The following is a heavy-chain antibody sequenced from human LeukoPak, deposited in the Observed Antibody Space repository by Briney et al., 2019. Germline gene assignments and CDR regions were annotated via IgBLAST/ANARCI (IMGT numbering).Heavy chain of an antibody. CDR1: GGTFSSYA. D-gene: IGHD3-3*01. CDR3: ARGGHYDFWSGYLYPHTPYYFDY. V-gene: IGHV1-8*02. CDR2: MNPNSGNT. Sequence: ASVKVSCKASGGTFSSYAISWVRQAPGQGLEWMGWMNPNSGNTGYAQKFQGRVTMTRNTSIGTAYMELSSLRSEDTAGYYCARGGHYDFWSGYLYPHTPYYFDYWGQGTLVTVSS. J-gene: IGHJ4*02.